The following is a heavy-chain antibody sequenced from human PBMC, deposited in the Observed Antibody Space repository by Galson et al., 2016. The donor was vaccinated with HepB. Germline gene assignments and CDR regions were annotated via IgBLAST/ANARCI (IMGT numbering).Heavy chain of an antibody. V-gene: IGHV3-11*05. CDR3: ARDGETVGRLFTPDY. CDR1: GFTFNTYA. CDR2: ISSSSSYT. Sequence: SLRLSCAASGFTFNTYAMSWVRQAPGKGLEWVSYISSSSSYTNYADSVKGRFTISRDNAKNSLYLQMNSLRAEDTAVYYCARDGETVGRLFTPDYWGQGTLVTVSS. D-gene: IGHD7-27*01. J-gene: IGHJ4*02.